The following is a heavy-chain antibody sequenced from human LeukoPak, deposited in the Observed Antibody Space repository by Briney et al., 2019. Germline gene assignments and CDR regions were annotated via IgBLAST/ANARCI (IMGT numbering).Heavy chain of an antibody. CDR1: GFTFSSRA. CDR2: ISGSGGST. V-gene: IGHV3-23*01. CDR3: AKYRKLTMRLDAFDI. J-gene: IGHJ3*02. D-gene: IGHD3-22*01. Sequence: PGGSLRLSCAASGFTFSSRAMSWVRQAPGKGLEWVSAISGSGGSTYYADSVKGRFTISRDNSKNTLYLQMNSLRVEDTAVYYCAKYRKLTMRLDAFDIWGQGTMVTVSS.